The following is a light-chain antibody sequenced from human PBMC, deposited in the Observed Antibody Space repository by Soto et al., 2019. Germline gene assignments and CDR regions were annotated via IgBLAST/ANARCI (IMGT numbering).Light chain of an antibody. Sequence: QSALTQPASVSGSPGQSITISCTGTSSDVGDYNDVYWYHQHPGKAPKLIIYEVSNRPSGVSNRFSCSKSGNTASLTITGLQAADEADYYCSPYTRSSTPYVFGTGTKVTVL. CDR3: SPYTRSSTPYV. CDR1: SSDVGDYND. V-gene: IGLV2-14*01. CDR2: EVS. J-gene: IGLJ1*01.